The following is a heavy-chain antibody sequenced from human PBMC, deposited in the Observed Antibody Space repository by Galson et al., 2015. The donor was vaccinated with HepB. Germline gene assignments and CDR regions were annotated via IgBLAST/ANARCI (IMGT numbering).Heavy chain of an antibody. Sequence: SVKVSCKASGFTFTSSAVQWVRQARGQRLEWIGWIVVSSGNTNYAQKFQERVTITRDMSTSTAYMELSSLRSEDTAVYYCAANRIAMSYDDAFDIWGQGTMVTVSS. J-gene: IGHJ3*02. D-gene: IGHD6-13*01. V-gene: IGHV1-58*01. CDR3: AANRIAMSYDDAFDI. CDR2: IVVSSGNT. CDR1: GFTFTSSA.